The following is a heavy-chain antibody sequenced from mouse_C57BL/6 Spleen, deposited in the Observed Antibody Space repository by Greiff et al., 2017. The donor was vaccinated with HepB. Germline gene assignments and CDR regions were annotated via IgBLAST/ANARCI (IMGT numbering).Heavy chain of an antibody. Sequence: VQLQQSGAELVRPGTSVKMSCKASGYTFTNYWIGWAKQRPGHGLEWIGDIYPGGGYTNYNEKFKGKATLTADKSSSTAYMQFSSLTSEDSAIYDCARGGYYGSSPFAYWGQGTLVTVSA. V-gene: IGHV1-63*01. CDR1: GYTFTNYW. J-gene: IGHJ3*01. D-gene: IGHD1-1*01. CDR2: IYPGGGYT. CDR3: ARGGYYGSSPFAY.